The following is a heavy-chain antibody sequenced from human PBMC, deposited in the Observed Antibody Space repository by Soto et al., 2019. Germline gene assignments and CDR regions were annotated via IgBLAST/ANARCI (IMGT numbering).Heavy chain of an antibody. Sequence: GESLRLACAASGFTFRSYAMSWVGQAKGKGLEWVSAISGSGGSTYYADSVKGRFTISRDNSKNTLYLQMNSLRAEDTAVYYCAKDAYRWFFSHGMDVWGQGTMVTVSS. V-gene: IGHV3-23*01. CDR3: AKDAYRWFFSHGMDV. D-gene: IGHD2-8*02. CDR1: GFTFRSYA. CDR2: ISGSGGST. J-gene: IGHJ6*02.